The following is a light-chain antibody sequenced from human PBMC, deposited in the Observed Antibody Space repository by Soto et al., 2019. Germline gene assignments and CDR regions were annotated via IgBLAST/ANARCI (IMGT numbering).Light chain of an antibody. CDR3: QQYAGSST. J-gene: IGKJ1*01. CDR2: GAS. CDR1: QSVGTS. V-gene: IGKV3-20*01. Sequence: DILLTHSPATLSLSPGERATLSCRASQSVGTSLAWYQQKPGQAPRLLIYGASTRATGIPARFSGSGSGTDFTLTISRLEPEDFAVYYCQQYAGSSTFGQGTKVDIK.